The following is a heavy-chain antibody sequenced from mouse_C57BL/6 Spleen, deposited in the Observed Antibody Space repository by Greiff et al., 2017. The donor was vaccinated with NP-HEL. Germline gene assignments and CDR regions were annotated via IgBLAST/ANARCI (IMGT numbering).Heavy chain of an antibody. CDR2: ILPGSGST. Sequence: VQRVESGAELMKPGASVKLSCKATGYTFTGYWLEWVKQRPGHGLEWIGEILPGSGSTNYNEKFKGKATFTADTSSNTAYMQLSSLTTEDSAIYYCARMRGLLWYSYAMDYWGQGTSVTVSS. CDR1: GYTFTGYW. J-gene: IGHJ4*01. V-gene: IGHV1-9*01. D-gene: IGHD2-1*01. CDR3: ARMRGLLWYSYAMDY.